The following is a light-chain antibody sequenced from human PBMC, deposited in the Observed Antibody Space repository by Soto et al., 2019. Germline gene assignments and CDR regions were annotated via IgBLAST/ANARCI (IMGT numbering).Light chain of an antibody. CDR1: SSNIGNDF. Sequence: QSFLTQPPSVSAAPGQTVTISCSGSSSNIGNDFVSWYQQLPGRAPKLLIYDNNKRPSGIPDRFSGSKSGTSATLGITGLQTGDEADYYCGTWDTRLNARVFGGGTQLTVL. CDR2: DNN. V-gene: IGLV1-51*01. CDR3: GTWDTRLNARV. J-gene: IGLJ3*02.